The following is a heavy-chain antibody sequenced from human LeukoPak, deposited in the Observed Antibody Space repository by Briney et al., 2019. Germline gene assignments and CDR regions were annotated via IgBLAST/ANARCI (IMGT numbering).Heavy chain of an antibody. D-gene: IGHD3-16*01. CDR2: ISGRSSHV. CDR1: GFSFSDYD. Sequence: PGGFLRLSCSASGFSFSDYDMNWVRQAPGKGLEWVSAISGRSSHVYYGESVKGRFTISRDNAKNSLYLQLDSLGVEDTAVYYCGRAFPPLRTSSAGDLWGQGTLVTVSS. J-gene: IGHJ1*01. CDR3: GRAFPPLRTSSAGDL. V-gene: IGHV3-21*01.